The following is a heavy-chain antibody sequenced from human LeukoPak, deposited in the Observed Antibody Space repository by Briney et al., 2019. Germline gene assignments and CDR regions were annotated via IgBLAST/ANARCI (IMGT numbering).Heavy chain of an antibody. Sequence: SCKASGGTFSSYAISWVRQAPGKGLEWVSAISGSGGSTYYADSVKGRFTISRDNSKNTLYLQMNSLRAEDTAVYYCAKGYDFWSTLYYFDYWGQGTLVTVSS. CDR1: GGTFSSYA. CDR2: ISGSGGST. V-gene: IGHV3-23*01. J-gene: IGHJ4*02. CDR3: AKGYDFWSTLYYFDY. D-gene: IGHD3-3*01.